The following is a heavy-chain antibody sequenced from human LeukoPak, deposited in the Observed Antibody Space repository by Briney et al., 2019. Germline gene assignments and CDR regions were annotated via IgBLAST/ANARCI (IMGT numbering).Heavy chain of an antibody. V-gene: IGHV4-34*01. CDR1: GGSFIGFH. Sequence: PSETLSLTCAVYGGSFIGFHWNWIRQPPGKGLEWIGDINHSGSTNYNPSLTSRVTISVDTSKNQFSLKLSSVTAADTAVYYCASGAYSYYYMDVWGKGTTVTISS. CDR3: ASGAYSYYYMDV. D-gene: IGHD4-11*01. J-gene: IGHJ6*03. CDR2: INHSGST.